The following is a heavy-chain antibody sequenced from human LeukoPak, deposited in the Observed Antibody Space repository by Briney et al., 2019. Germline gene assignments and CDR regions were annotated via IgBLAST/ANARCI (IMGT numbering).Heavy chain of an antibody. J-gene: IGHJ4*02. CDR2: INHSGST. V-gene: IGHV4-39*01. CDR1: GGSISSSSYY. D-gene: IGHD3-3*01. Sequence: SETLSFTCTVSGGSISSSSYYWGWIRQAPGKGLEWIGSINHSGSTYYNPSLKSRVTISVDTSKNQFSLKLSSVTAADTAVYYCASPHARYDFWRAFDYWGQGTLVTVSS. CDR3: ASPHARYDFWRAFDY.